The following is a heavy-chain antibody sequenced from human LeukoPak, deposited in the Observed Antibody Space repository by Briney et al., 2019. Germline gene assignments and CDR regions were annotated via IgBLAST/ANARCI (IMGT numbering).Heavy chain of an antibody. CDR1: GFTFSSYS. CDR3: ARDAAARF. J-gene: IGHJ4*02. CDR2: ISGGSGGTI. D-gene: IGHD6-13*01. Sequence: PGGSLRLSCAASGFTFSSYSMNWVRQAPGKGLEWVSYISGGSGGTIFYADSVKGRFTISRDNAKNSLYLQMKSLRADDTAVYYCARDAAARFWGQGTLVTVSS. V-gene: IGHV3-48*01.